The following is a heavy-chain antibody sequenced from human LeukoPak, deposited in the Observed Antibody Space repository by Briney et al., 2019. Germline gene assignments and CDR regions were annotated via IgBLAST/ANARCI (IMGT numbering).Heavy chain of an antibody. CDR1: GGTFSSYA. J-gene: IGHJ4*02. CDR2: IIPILGIA. Sequence: SVKVSCKASGGTFSSYAISWVRQAPGQGLEWMGRIIPILGIASYAQKFQGRVTITADKSTSTAYMELSSLRSDDTAVYYCASLIDDIVATIEDYWGQGTLVTVSS. D-gene: IGHD5-12*01. CDR3: ASLIDDIVATIEDY. V-gene: IGHV1-69*04.